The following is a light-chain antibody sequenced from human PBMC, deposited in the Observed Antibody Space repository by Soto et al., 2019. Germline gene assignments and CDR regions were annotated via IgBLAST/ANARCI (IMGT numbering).Light chain of an antibody. V-gene: IGKV3-11*01. CDR3: QRYGSPLT. Sequence: EIVLTQSPASLSLSPGERATLACRASQSISSYLAWYQQRPGQAPRLLIYDASNRAAGIPARFRGSGSGTDFTLTISSLEPEDFAVYYSQRYGSPLTFGGGTKVEIK. CDR1: QSISSY. CDR2: DAS. J-gene: IGKJ4*01.